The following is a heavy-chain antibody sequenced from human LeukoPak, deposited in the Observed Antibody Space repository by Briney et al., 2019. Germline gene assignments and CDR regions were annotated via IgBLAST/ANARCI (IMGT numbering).Heavy chain of an antibody. Sequence: ASVKVSCKASGYTFTSYGISWVRQAPGQGLEWMGWISAYNGNTNYAQKLQGRVTMTTDTSTSTAYMELRSLRSDDTAVYYCARDVSSGSYLMGAFDIWGQGTMVTVSS. CDR3: ARDVSSGSYLMGAFDI. CDR1: GYTFTSYG. CDR2: ISAYNGNT. D-gene: IGHD1-26*01. J-gene: IGHJ3*02. V-gene: IGHV1-18*01.